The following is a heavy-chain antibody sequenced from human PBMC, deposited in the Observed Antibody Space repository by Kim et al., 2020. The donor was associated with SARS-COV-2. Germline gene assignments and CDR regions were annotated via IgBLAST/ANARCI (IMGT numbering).Heavy chain of an antibody. J-gene: IGHJ5*02. V-gene: IGHV1-8*01. D-gene: IGHD6-19*01. CDR2: LNPNSGNT. Sequence: SVKVSCKASGYTFTSYDINWVRQATGQGLEWMGWLNPNSGNTGYAQKFQGRVTMTRNTSISTAYMELSSLRSEDTAVYYCASEQWLDQANWFDPWGQGTLVTVSS. CDR3: ASEQWLDQANWFDP. CDR1: GYTFTSYD.